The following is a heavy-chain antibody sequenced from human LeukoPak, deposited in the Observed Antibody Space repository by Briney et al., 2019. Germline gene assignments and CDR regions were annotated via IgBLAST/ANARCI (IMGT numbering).Heavy chain of an antibody. V-gene: IGHV3-23*01. CDR2: VSGGGGST. D-gene: IGHD3-22*01. CDR3: AKFEGSGYSLDY. J-gene: IGHJ4*02. Sequence: PGGSLRLSCAASGFTFSSYAMSWVRQAPGKGLEWVSAVSGGGGSTYYADSVKGRFTISRDNSKNTLFLQMNSLRAEVTAVYYCAKFEGSGYSLDYWGQGTLVTVSS. CDR1: GFTFSSYA.